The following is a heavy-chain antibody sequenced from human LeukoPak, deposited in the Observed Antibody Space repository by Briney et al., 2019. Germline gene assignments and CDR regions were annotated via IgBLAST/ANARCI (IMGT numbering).Heavy chain of an antibody. D-gene: IGHD3-10*01. J-gene: IGHJ6*02. V-gene: IGHV6-1*01. CDR3: ARDGVWFGELSYYYYGMDV. CDR1: GDSVPSNSAA. CDR2: TYYRSKWYN. Sequence: SQTLSLTCAISGDSVPSNSAAWNWIRQSPSRGLEWLGRTYYRSKWYNDYAVSVKSRITINPDTSKNQFSLQLNSVTPEDTAVYYCARDGVWFGELSYYYYGMDVWGQGTTVTVSS.